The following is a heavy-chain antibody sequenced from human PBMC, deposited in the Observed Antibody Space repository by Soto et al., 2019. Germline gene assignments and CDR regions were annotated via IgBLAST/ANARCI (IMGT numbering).Heavy chain of an antibody. CDR1: GLPIIGYT. V-gene: IGHV3-48*01. J-gene: IGHJ4*02. CDR2: ITTTARDI. D-gene: IGHD6-13*01. Sequence: EVQLVESGGGLVQPGGSLRLSCAASGLPIIGYTINWVRQAPGKGLEWVAFITTTARDIVYADSVRGRFTISRDNARSSVWLQMNSLRVEDTAIYYCARDRQQVAFEYWGQGILVTVSS. CDR3: ARDRQQVAFEY.